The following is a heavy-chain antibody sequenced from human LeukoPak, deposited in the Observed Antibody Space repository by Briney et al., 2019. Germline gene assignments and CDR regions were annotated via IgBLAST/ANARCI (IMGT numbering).Heavy chain of an antibody. CDR3: ARDRRLERTYYFDY. D-gene: IGHD1-1*01. CDR1: GGSISSYY. CDR2: IYYSGST. J-gene: IGHJ4*02. V-gene: IGHV4-59*01. Sequence: NPSETLSLTCTVSGGSISSYYWSWIRQPPGKGLEWIGYIYYSGSTNYNPSLKSRVTISVDTSKNQFSLKLSSVTAADTAVYYCARDRRLERTYYFDYWGQGTLVTVSS.